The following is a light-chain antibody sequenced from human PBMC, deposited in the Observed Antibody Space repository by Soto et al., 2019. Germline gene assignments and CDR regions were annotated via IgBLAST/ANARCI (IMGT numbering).Light chain of an antibody. CDR3: QKYGSSPWK. CDR2: GAS. CDR1: QSVSSSY. J-gene: IGKJ1*01. V-gene: IGKV3-20*01. Sequence: EIVLTQSPGTLSLSPGEIATLSCSASQSVSSSYLAWYQQKPGQAPRLLIYGASSRATGIPDRFSGSGSGTDFTLTISRLEPEDFAVYYCQKYGSSPWKFGQGTKVDIK.